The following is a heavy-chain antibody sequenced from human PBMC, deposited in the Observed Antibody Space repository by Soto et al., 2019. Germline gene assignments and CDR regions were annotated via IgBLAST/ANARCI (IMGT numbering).Heavy chain of an antibody. D-gene: IGHD3-3*01. CDR2: ISGSGGST. Sequence: GGSLRLSCVGSGFTFSMFAMSWVRQAPGKGLEWISSISGSGGSTYYADSVKGRFTVSRDNSKTTVFLQMDSLRTEDTAVYFCAKERNFWSGTAGFDSWGQGSPVTVSS. CDR3: AKERNFWSGTAGFDS. V-gene: IGHV3-23*01. J-gene: IGHJ5*01. CDR1: GFTFSMFA.